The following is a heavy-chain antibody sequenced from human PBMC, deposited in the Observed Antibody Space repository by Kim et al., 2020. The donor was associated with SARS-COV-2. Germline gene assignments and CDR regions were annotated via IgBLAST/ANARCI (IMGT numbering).Heavy chain of an antibody. J-gene: IGHJ4*02. CDR3: ARDGVPYAADR. V-gene: IGHV3-7*03. CDR1: GFIFSNAW. Sequence: GGSLRLSCEASGFIFSNAWMSWARQAPGKGLEWVANIKPDGSETFYVDSVRGRFSITRDNARNLLHLQMSSLRAEDAGLYFCARDGVPYAADRWGQGTLVTVSS. D-gene: IGHD2-2*01. CDR2: IKPDGSET.